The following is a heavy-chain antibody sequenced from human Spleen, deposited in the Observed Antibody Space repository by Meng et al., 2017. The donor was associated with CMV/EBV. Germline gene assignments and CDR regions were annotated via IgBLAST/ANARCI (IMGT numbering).Heavy chain of an antibody. CDR1: GFTVSSNY. CDR3: ARAWARRQVDN. Sequence: GESLKISCAASGFTVSSNYMSWVRQAPGKGLEWVSVIYSGGSTYYADSVKGRFTISRDNSKNTLYLQMNSLRAEVTAVYYCARAWARRQVDNWGQGTMVTVSS. CDR2: IYSGGST. V-gene: IGHV3-66*02. J-gene: IGHJ4*02. D-gene: IGHD1-26*01.